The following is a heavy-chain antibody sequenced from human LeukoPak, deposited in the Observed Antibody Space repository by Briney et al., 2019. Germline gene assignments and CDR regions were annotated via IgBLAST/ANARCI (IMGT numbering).Heavy chain of an antibody. Sequence: SQTLSLTCVISGDSVSSYSAVWSWIRQSPSRGLEWLGRTYYRSKWFNDYALSVKSRMTINPDTSKNQISLQLNSVTPEDTAVYFCARERSLDGYNLLDYWGQGTLVTVSS. J-gene: IGHJ4*02. V-gene: IGHV6-1*01. CDR3: ARERSLDGYNLLDY. CDR2: TYYRSKWFN. D-gene: IGHD5-24*01. CDR1: GDSVSSYSAV.